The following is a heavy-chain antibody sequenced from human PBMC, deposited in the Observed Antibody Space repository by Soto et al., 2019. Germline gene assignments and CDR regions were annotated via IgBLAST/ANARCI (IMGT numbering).Heavy chain of an antibody. J-gene: IGHJ3*02. CDR3: AKHSTTYDFWSGAVKGAFDI. CDR1: GFTFSSYA. V-gene: IGHV3-23*01. Sequence: GGSLRLSCAASGFTFSSYAITWVRQAPGKGLEWVSGISDSGDSTYYADSVKGRFTISRDNSKNTLYLQMNSLRAEDTAVYYCAKHSTTYDFWSGAVKGAFDIWGQGTMVTVSS. D-gene: IGHD3-3*01. CDR2: ISDSGDST.